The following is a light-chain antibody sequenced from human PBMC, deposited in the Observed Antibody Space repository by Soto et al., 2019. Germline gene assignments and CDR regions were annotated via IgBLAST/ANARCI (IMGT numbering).Light chain of an antibody. V-gene: IGKV1-39*01. CDR3: QQSFSNPRT. CDR1: QSVSRY. CDR2: AVT. J-gene: IGKJ1*01. Sequence: DIQMTQSPSSLSASVGDRVSITCRTSQSVSRYLNWYQHKAGNAPKLLIYAVTLLESGVPSRFSGGGSGTEFNLTISGLQPEDFAVCYCQQSFSNPRTFGQGTKVEVK.